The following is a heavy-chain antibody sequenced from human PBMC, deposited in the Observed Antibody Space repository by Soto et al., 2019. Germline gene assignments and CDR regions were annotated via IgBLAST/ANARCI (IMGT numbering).Heavy chain of an antibody. V-gene: IGHV3-30*18. J-gene: IGHJ4*02. CDR1: GFTFSNYG. D-gene: IGHD3-3*01. CDR3: AKARTYYDFWSGYFDY. CDR2: TSYDGSNK. Sequence: PGGSLRLSCAASGFTFSNYGMHWVRQAPGKGLEWVAVTSYDGSNKYYVDSVKGRLTISRDNSKNTVYLQMNSLRAEDTAVYYCAKARTYYDFWSGYFDYWGQGTLVTVSS.